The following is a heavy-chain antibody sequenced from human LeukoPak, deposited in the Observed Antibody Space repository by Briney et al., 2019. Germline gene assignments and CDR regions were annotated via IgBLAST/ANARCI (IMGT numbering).Heavy chain of an antibody. Sequence: SETLSLTCTVSGGPIRTYQWSWIRQPAGKGLEWIGRIYTSGSTNYNPSLKSRVTMSVDTSQNQFSLKLSSVTAADTAVYYCARDVIAAPGTADYWGQGTLVTVSS. J-gene: IGHJ4*02. CDR1: GGPIRTYQ. D-gene: IGHD6-13*01. CDR3: ARDVIAAPGTADY. CDR2: IYTSGST. V-gene: IGHV4-4*07.